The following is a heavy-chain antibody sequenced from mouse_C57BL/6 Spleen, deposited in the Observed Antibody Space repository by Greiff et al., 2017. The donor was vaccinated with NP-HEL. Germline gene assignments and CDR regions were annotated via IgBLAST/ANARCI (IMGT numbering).Heavy chain of an antibody. D-gene: IGHD1-1*01. J-gene: IGHJ2*01. V-gene: IGHV1-5*01. CDR2: IYPGNSDT. Sequence: VHVKQSGTVLARPGASVKMSCKTSGYTFTSYWMHWVKQRPGQGLEWIGAIYPGNSDTSYNQKFKGKAKLTAVTSASTDYMELSSLTNEDSEIYYCTRSYYYGSSYGCWGKSTTLTVAS. CDR1: GYTFTSYW. CDR3: TRSYYYGSSYGC.